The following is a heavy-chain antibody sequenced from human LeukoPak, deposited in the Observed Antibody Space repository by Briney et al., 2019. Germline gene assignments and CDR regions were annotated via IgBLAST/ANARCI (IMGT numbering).Heavy chain of an antibody. CDR2: IYYSGST. D-gene: IGHD6-19*01. V-gene: IGHV4-39*02. Sequence: SETLSLTCTVSGGSISSSSYYWGWIRQPPGKGLEWIGSIYYSGSTYYNPSLKSRVTISVDTSKNQFSLKLSSVTAADTAVYYCARDVGRGKAVAGNFDYWGQGTLVTVSS. J-gene: IGHJ4*02. CDR1: GGSISSSSYY. CDR3: ARDVGRGKAVAGNFDY.